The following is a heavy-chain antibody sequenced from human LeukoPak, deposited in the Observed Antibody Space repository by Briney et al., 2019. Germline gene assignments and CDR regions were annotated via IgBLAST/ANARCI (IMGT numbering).Heavy chain of an antibody. Sequence: PGGSLRLSCAAPGFTFSSYGMPWVCQAPGKGLEWVAVISYDGSNKYYADSVKGRFTISRDNSKNTLYLQMNSLRAEDTAVYYCAKMDIVATIKPYYYYGMDVWGQGTTVTVSS. CDR3: AKMDIVATIKPYYYYGMDV. CDR1: GFTFSSYG. V-gene: IGHV3-30*18. D-gene: IGHD5-12*01. CDR2: ISYDGSNK. J-gene: IGHJ6*02.